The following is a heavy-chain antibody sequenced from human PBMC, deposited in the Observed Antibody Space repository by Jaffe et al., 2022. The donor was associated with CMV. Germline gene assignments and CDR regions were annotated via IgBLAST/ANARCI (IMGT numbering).Heavy chain of an antibody. CDR2: IVVGSGNT. CDR3: AASRGKSSYGSYYYYYGMDV. Sequence: QMQLVQSGPEVKKPGTSVKVSCKASGFTFTSSAVQWVRQARGQRLEWIGWIVVGSGNTNYAQKFQERVTITRDMSTSTAYMELSSLRSEDTAVYYCAASRGKSSYGSYYYYYGMDVWGQGTTVTVSS. V-gene: IGHV1-58*01. D-gene: IGHD5-18*01. J-gene: IGHJ6*02. CDR1: GFTFTSSA.